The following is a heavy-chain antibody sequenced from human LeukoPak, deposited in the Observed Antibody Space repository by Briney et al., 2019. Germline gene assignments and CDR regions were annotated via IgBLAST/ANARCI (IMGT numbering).Heavy chain of an antibody. V-gene: IGHV3-30-3*01. Sequence: GGSLRLSCAASGLTFSSYAMHWVRQAPGKGLEWVAVISYDGSNKYYADSVKGRFTISRDNSKNTLYLQMNSLRAEDTAVYYCARGQWLVHYFDYWGQGTLVTVSS. D-gene: IGHD6-19*01. CDR3: ARGQWLVHYFDY. J-gene: IGHJ4*02. CDR1: GLTFSSYA. CDR2: ISYDGSNK.